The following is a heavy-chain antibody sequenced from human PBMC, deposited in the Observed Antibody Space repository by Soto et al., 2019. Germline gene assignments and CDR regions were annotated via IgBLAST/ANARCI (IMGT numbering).Heavy chain of an antibody. CDR1: GFTFSSYA. CDR2: ISGSGGST. V-gene: IGHV3-23*01. D-gene: IGHD4-17*01. J-gene: IGHJ4*02. Sequence: GSLRLSCAASGFTFSSYAMSWVRQAPGKGLEWVSAISGSGGSTYYADSVKGRFTISRDNSKNTLYLQMNSLRAEDTAVYYCARVGNYGDYVDYWGQGTLVTVSS. CDR3: ARVGNYGDYVDY.